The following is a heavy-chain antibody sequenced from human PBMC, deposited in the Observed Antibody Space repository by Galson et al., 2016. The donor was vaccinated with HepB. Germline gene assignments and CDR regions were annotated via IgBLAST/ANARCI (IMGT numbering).Heavy chain of an antibody. Sequence: SLRLSCAASGFTFSRYWMYWVRQAPGKGLVWVSRINSDGSSTRYADSVKGRFTISRDNAKNTLYLQMNSLRAEDTAVYYCASLDWNNGPRYWGQGTLVTVSS. CDR2: INSDGSST. V-gene: IGHV3-74*01. CDR3: ASLDWNNGPRY. J-gene: IGHJ4*02. D-gene: IGHD1/OR15-1a*01. CDR1: GFTFSRYW.